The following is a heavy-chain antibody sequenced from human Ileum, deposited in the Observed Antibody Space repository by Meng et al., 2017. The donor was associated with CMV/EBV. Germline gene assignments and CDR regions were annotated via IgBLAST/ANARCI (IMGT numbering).Heavy chain of an antibody. D-gene: IGHD3-3*01. CDR3: ARGRVLRFLEWSWFDP. V-gene: IGHV1-2*02. CDR2: INPNNGGT. J-gene: IGHJ5*02. Sequence: YPFTGYFMHWMRQAPGQGLEWMGWINPNNGGTNYAQKFQGRVTMTRDTSISTAYMELSRLRSDDTAVYYCARGRVLRFLEWSWFDPWGQGALVTVSS. CDR1: YPFTGYF.